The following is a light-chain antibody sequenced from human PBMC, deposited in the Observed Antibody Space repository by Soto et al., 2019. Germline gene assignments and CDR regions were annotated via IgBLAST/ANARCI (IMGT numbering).Light chain of an antibody. V-gene: IGKV1-13*02. CDR3: QQFNSYPIT. CDR1: QGISSA. Sequence: AIQLTQSPSSLSASVGDRVTITCRASQGISSALAWYKQKPGKAPKLLIYDASSLESGFPSRFSGSGSGTDFTLTISSLQPEDFATYYCQQFNSYPITVGQGTRLEIK. J-gene: IGKJ5*01. CDR2: DAS.